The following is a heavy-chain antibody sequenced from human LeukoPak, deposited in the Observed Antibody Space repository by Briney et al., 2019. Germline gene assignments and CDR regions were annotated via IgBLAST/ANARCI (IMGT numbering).Heavy chain of an antibody. Sequence: SETLSLTCTVSGGSISSGDYYWSWIRQPPGKGLEWIVYIYYSGSTYYNPSLKSRATISVDTSKNQFSLKLSSVAAADTAVYYCARDLDYGDYRAFDIWGQGTMVTVSS. CDR2: IYYSGST. CDR1: GGSISSGDYY. D-gene: IGHD4-17*01. CDR3: ARDLDYGDYRAFDI. V-gene: IGHV4-30-4*08. J-gene: IGHJ3*02.